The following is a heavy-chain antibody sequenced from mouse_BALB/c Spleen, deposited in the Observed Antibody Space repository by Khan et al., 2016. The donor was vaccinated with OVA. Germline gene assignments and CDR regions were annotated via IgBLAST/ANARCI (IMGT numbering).Heavy chain of an antibody. D-gene: IGHD2-3*01. J-gene: IGHJ1*01. Sequence: VQLQESGPGLVQPSQSLSITCTVSGFSLTNYGVHWVRQSPGKGLEWLGVICRGGSTAYNAAFISRLSISKDNTKSQAFFLMHSLQARDTATYCCDRANGYYVWYFDVWGAGTTVTVSS. CDR3: DRANGYYVWYFDV. CDR2: ICRGGST. CDR1: GFSLTNYG. V-gene: IGHV2-2*01.